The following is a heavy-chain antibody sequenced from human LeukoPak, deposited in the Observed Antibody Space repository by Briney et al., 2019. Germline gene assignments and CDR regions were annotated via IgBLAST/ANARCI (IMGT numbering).Heavy chain of an antibody. CDR3: ARDGEESDYGMDYYYMDV. J-gene: IGHJ6*03. D-gene: IGHD4-17*01. CDR1: GGSFSGYY. CDR2: INHSGST. Sequence: SETLSLTCAVYGGSFSGYYWSWIRQPPGKGLEWIGEINHSGSTNYNPSLKSRVTISVDTSKNQFSLKLSSVTAADTAVYYCARDGEESDYGMDYYYMDVWGKGTTVTISS. V-gene: IGHV4-34*01.